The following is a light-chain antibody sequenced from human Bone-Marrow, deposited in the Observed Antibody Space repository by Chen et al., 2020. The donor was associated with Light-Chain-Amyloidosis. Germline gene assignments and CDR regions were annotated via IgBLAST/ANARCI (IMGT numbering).Light chain of an antibody. Sequence: ELVMTQSPVILSVSTGESATLSCRASQRVNNHLAWYQQKPGQTPRLLIYGASTRAPATPTRISGSGSGTEFTLTISSLKSEDVAVYYCQQYYDWPTFGPGTKVHI. V-gene: IGKV3-15*01. CDR1: QRVNNH. J-gene: IGKJ3*01. CDR3: QQYYDWPT. CDR2: GAS.